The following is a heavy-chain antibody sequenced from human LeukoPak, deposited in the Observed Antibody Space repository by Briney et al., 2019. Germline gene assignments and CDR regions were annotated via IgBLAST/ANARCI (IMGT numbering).Heavy chain of an antibody. CDR3: AKVIAVAATYYYYYGMDV. CDR2: ISGSGGST. Sequence: GGSLRLSCAASGFTFISYAMSWVRQAPGKGLEWVSAISGSGGSTYYADSVKGRFTISRDNSKNTLYLQMNSLRAEDTAVYYCAKVIAVAATYYYYYGMDVWGQGTTVTVSS. J-gene: IGHJ6*02. D-gene: IGHD6-19*01. CDR1: GFTFISYA. V-gene: IGHV3-23*01.